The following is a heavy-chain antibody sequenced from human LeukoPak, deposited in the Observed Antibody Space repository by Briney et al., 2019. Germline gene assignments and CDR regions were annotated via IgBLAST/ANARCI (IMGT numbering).Heavy chain of an antibody. V-gene: IGHV4-59*01. CDR1: DGSISNYY. Sequence: SETLSLTCTVSDGSISNYYWSWLRQPPGKALEWIGHIYYSGSINYNPSLKSRVTISVDTSKNQFSLKLSSVTAADTAVYYCAREFYYNDTGYIDYWGQGTLVTVSS. J-gene: IGHJ4*02. CDR3: AREFYYNDTGYIDY. CDR2: IYYSGSI. D-gene: IGHD3-22*01.